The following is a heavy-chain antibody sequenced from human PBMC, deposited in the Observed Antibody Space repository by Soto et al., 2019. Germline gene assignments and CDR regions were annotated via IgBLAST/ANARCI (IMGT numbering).Heavy chain of an antibody. CDR3: ARERPYSSGWDY. CDR2: INAGNGNT. D-gene: IGHD6-19*01. V-gene: IGHV1-3*05. Sequence: QVQLVQSGAEEKKPGASVKVSCKASGYTFTSYAMHWVRQAPGQRLEWMGWINAGNGNTKYSQKFQGRVTITRDTCASTAYMELSSLRSEDTAVYYCARERPYSSGWDYWGQGTLVTVSS. CDR1: GYTFTSYA. J-gene: IGHJ4*02.